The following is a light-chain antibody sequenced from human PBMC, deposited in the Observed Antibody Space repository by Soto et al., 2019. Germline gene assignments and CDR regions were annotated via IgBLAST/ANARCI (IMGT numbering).Light chain of an antibody. V-gene: IGLV1-40*01. Sequence: QSVLTQPPSVSEAPGQRVTISCTGSSSNIGAGYEAHWYQQVPGTAPKLLIYENNNRPSGVPDRFSGSKSGTSASLAITGLQAGDDAGYYCQSYDSSLSGYVFGTGTQVTVL. CDR3: QSYDSSLSGYV. J-gene: IGLJ1*01. CDR1: SSNIGAGYE. CDR2: ENN.